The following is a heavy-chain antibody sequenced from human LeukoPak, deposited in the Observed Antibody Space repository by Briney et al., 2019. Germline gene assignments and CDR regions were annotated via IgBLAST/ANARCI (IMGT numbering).Heavy chain of an antibody. Sequence: SETLSLTCTVSGGSISSSSYYWGWIRQPPGKGLEWIGSIYYSGSTYYNPSLKSRVTISVDTSKNQFSLKLSPVTAADTAVYYCARGSGSGSYWFDYWGQGTLVTVSS. CDR3: ARGSGSGSYWFDY. D-gene: IGHD1-26*01. J-gene: IGHJ4*02. CDR2: IYYSGST. CDR1: GGSISSSSYY. V-gene: IGHV4-39*07.